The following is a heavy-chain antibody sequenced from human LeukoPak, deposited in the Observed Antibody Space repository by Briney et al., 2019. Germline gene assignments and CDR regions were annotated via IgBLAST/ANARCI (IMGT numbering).Heavy chain of an antibody. D-gene: IGHD3-22*01. J-gene: IGHJ4*02. CDR2: IYYSGST. Sequence: SQTLSLTCTVSGGSISSGGYYWGWIRQPPGKGLEWIGSIYYSGSTYYNPSLKSRVTISVDTSKNQFSLKLSSVTAADTAVYYCATYYYDTTSGFYWGQGTLVTVSS. CDR3: ATYYYDTTSGFY. CDR1: GGSISSGGYY. V-gene: IGHV4-39*07.